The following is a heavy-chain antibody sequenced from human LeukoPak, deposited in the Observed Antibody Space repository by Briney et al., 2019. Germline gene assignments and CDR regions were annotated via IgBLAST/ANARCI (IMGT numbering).Heavy chain of an antibody. J-gene: IGHJ6*03. V-gene: IGHV4-34*01. CDR1: GGTFSGYY. CDR2: INHSGST. D-gene: IGHD3-10*01. CDR3: ARGDDHNGSGSTHYYYYYMDV. Sequence: SETLSLTCAVYGGTFSGYYWSWIRQPPGKGLEWIGEINHSGSTKYNPSLKSRVTMSVDTSKNQFSLKLSSVTAADTAVYYCARGDDHNGSGSTHYYYYYMDVWGKGTTVTVSS.